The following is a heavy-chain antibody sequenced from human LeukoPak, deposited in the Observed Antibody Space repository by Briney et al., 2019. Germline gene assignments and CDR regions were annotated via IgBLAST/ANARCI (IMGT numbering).Heavy chain of an antibody. D-gene: IGHD1-1*01. CDR1: GYTFISYV. Sequence: GASVKVSCTASGYTFISYVIHWVRQAPGQRLEWMGWINAGNGNTKYSQKFQGRVTITRDTSATTAYMDLRSLRSEDTAVYFCVRHERDFDYWGQGTPVTVSS. CDR3: VRHERDFDY. CDR2: INAGNGNT. J-gene: IGHJ4*02. V-gene: IGHV1-3*01.